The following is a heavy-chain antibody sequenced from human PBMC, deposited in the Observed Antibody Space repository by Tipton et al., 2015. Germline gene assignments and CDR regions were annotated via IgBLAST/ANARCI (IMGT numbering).Heavy chain of an antibody. CDR1: GGSITSSNYY. CDR2: TYDSGRT. J-gene: IGHJ4*02. D-gene: IGHD2-15*01. V-gene: IGHV4-39*02. Sequence: LRLSCTVSGGSITSSNYYWDWVRQPPGKGLEWIGNTYDSGRTSYSPSLSRRVTISGDMSKNEFSRRLRSVTAADTAVYYCAREVRYCAGGSCYSLDHWGQGALVTVSS. CDR3: AREVRYCAGGSCYSLDH.